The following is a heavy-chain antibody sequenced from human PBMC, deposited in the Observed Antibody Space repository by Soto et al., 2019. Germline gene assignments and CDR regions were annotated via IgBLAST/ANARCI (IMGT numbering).Heavy chain of an antibody. CDR1: GGSFHGYY. CDR2: INHSGSV. Sequence: SETLSLTCAVYGGSFHGYYWSWIRQPPGKGLEWIGEINHSGSVNFNPTFKSRVSILLDTSKKQMSLQLSSVSAADTAMYYCANGPLSGNYDSRTFCSGDPWG. D-gene: IGHD3-16*01. CDR3: ANGPLSGNYDSRTFCSGDP. V-gene: IGHV4-34*01. J-gene: IGHJ6*01.